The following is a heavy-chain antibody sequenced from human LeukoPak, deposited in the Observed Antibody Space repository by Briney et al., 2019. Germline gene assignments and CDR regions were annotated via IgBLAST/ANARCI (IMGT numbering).Heavy chain of an antibody. Sequence: SETPSLTCTVSGGSISSYYWSWIRQPPGKGLEWVGYIYYSGSTNYNPSLKSRVTISVDTSKNQFSLKLSSVTAADTAVYYCARDTVTKGFDYWGQGTLVTVSS. CDR3: ARDTVTKGFDY. D-gene: IGHD4-17*01. CDR1: GGSISSYY. CDR2: IYYSGST. V-gene: IGHV4-59*01. J-gene: IGHJ4*02.